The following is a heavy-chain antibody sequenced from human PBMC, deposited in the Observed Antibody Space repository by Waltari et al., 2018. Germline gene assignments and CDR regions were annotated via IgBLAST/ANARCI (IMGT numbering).Heavy chain of an antibody. Sequence: QVQLVQSGAEVKKPGASVKVSCKASGYTFTGYYMPWVRQAPGQGLAWMGWINPNSGGTNYAQKFQGRVTMTRDTSISTAYMELSRLRSDDTAVYYCARVSGYDRERSIDYWGQGTLVTVSS. CDR2: INPNSGGT. J-gene: IGHJ4*02. CDR1: GYTFTGYY. D-gene: IGHD5-12*01. CDR3: ARVSGYDRERSIDY. V-gene: IGHV1-2*02.